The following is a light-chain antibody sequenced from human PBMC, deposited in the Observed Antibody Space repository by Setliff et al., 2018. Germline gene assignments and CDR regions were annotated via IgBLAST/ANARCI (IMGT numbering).Light chain of an antibody. CDR1: SSNIGAGYD. V-gene: IGLV1-40*01. CDR2: GNS. CDR3: SSYISSSTFV. J-gene: IGLJ1*01. Sequence: QSVLAQPPSVSGAPGQRVTISCTGSSSNIGAGYDVHWYRQLPGTAPKLLIYGNSNRPSGVPDRFSGSKSGTSASLAITGLQAEDEADYYCSSYISSSTFVFGTGTKVTVL.